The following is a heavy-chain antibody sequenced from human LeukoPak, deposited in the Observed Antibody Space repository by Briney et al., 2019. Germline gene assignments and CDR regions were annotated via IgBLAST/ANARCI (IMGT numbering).Heavy chain of an antibody. Sequence: GGSLRLSCAVSGFPFITYNMNWVRQAPGKGLGWVSYIDSSSSTIYYADSVKGRFTVSRDNAKNSLDLQMNSLRADDTAVYYCVRDRGISFYFDYWGQGTLVTVSS. D-gene: IGHD3-16*02. J-gene: IGHJ4*02. V-gene: IGHV3-48*01. CDR3: VRDRGISFYFDY. CDR1: GFPFITYN. CDR2: IDSSSSTI.